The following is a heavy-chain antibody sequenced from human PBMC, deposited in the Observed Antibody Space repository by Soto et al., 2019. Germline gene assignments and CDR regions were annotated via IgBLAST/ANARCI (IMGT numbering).Heavy chain of an antibody. CDR2: INHSGST. V-gene: IGHV4-34*01. CDR3: ARGRWLRSSFDY. D-gene: IGHD5-12*01. CDR1: GGSFSGYY. J-gene: IGHJ4*02. Sequence: QVQLQQRGAGLLKPSDTLSLTCAVYGGSFSGYYWSWIRQPPGKGLEWIGEINHSGSTNYNPSLKSRVTISVDTSKNQFSLKLSSVTAADTAVYYCARGRWLRSSFDYWGQGTLVTVSS.